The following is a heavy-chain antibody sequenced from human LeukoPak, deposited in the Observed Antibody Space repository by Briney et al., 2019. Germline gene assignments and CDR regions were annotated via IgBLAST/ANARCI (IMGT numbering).Heavy chain of an antibody. CDR2: IYTSGST. CDR1: GGSISSGSYY. CDR3: ARGLSNSRRTLLGLDY. J-gene: IGHJ4*02. Sequence: SETLSLTCTVSGGSISSGSYYWSWIRQPAGKGLEWIGRIYTSGSTNYNPSLKSRVTISVDTSKNQFSLKLSSVTAADTAVYYCARGLSNSRRTLLGLDYWGQGTLVTVSS. D-gene: IGHD3-16*01. V-gene: IGHV4-61*02.